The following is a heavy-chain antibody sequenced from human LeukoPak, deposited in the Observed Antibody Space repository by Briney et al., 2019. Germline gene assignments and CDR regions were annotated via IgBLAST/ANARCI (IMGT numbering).Heavy chain of an antibody. Sequence: PSETLSLTCTVSGGSVSSGSYYWSWIRQPPGKGLEWIGYIYYSGSTNYNPSLKRRVTISVDTSKNQFPLKLSSVTAADTAVYYCARDLGIAVRYNYYYYGMDVWGKGTTVTVSS. CDR1: GGSVSSGSYY. V-gene: IGHV4-61*01. D-gene: IGHD6-19*01. CDR3: ARDLGIAVRYNYYYYGMDV. CDR2: IYYSGST. J-gene: IGHJ6*04.